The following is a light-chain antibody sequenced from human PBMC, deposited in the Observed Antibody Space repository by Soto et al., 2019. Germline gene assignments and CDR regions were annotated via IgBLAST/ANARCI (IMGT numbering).Light chain of an antibody. CDR3: QQYNSYRT. CDR1: QDIRIA. CDR2: ASS. V-gene: IGKV1-17*01. J-gene: IGKJ1*01. Sequence: DIQMTQSPSSLSAGVGDRVTITCRASQDIRIALDWFQQKPGKAPRRLIYASSSLQSGVPSRFSGSGSGTDFTLTINSLQPEDFATYYCQQYNSYRTFGQGTKVDIK.